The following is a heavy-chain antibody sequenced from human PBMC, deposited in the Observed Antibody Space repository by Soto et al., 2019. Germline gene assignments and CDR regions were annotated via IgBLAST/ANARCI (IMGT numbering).Heavy chain of an antibody. J-gene: IGHJ4*02. CDR3: ARGDYLAAAGRIDY. Sequence: SETLSLTCAVYGGSFSGYYWTWIRQPPGKGLEWIGEINHSGSTNYNPSLKSRVTISVDTSKNQFSLKLDSMTAADTALYYCARGDYLAAAGRIDYWGQETLVPVSS. V-gene: IGHV4-34*01. CDR1: GGSFSGYY. D-gene: IGHD6-13*01. CDR2: INHSGST.